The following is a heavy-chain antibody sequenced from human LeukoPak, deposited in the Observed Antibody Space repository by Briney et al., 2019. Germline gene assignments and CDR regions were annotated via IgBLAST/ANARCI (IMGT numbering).Heavy chain of an antibody. CDR1: GFTFNSYA. V-gene: IGHV3-23*01. Sequence: PGGSLRLSCAASGFTFNSYAMSWVRQAPGKGLEWISAIRVSGGSTYYADSVKGRFTISRDNSKTTLYLQMNSLRAEDTAVYYCASRGTVTTYNCGQGTLVTVSS. CDR3: ASRGTVTTYN. CDR2: IRVSGGST. J-gene: IGHJ1*01. D-gene: IGHD4-17*01.